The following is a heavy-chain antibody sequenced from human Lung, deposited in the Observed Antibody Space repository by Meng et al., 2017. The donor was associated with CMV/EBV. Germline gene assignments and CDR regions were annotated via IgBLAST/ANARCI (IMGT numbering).Heavy chain of an antibody. CDR2: IYPGDSDV. D-gene: IGHD4-17*01. CDR1: GYIFSDYW. CDR3: ARNGADEDYWFDP. V-gene: IGHV5-51*01. J-gene: IGHJ5*02. Sequence: GEXXKISCQGFGYIFSDYWIGWVRQMPGKGLEWMGIIYPGDSDVRYSPSFQGQVFISADESISTAYLQWYSLKASDTAIYYCARNGADEDYWFDPWGQGTLVPSPQ.